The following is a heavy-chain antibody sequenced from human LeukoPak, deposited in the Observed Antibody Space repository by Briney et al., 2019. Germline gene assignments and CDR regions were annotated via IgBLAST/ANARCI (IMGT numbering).Heavy chain of an antibody. J-gene: IGHJ4*02. CDR3: ARATVGAELGGGDY. Sequence: ASVKVSCKASGYTFTGYHMHWVRQAPGQGLEWMGWINPNSGGTNYAQRFQGRVTMTRDTSISTAYMELSRLRSEDTAVYYCARATVGAELGGGDYWGQGTLVTVSS. V-gene: IGHV1-2*02. CDR2: INPNSGGT. CDR1: GYTFTGYH. D-gene: IGHD1-26*01.